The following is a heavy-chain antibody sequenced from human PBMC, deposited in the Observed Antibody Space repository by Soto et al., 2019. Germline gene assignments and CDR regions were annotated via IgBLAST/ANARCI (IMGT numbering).Heavy chain of an antibody. V-gene: IGHV3-23*01. CDR2: ISGSGDRT. CDR3: GKARRGDSNADA. J-gene: IGHJ5*02. CDR1: GFTFSSCA. Sequence: AGGSLRRSCEASGFTFSSCAMSWIRQPPGQGLEWVSAISGSGDRTYYADSVKGRFTISRDNSKNTLYLQMNSLRAEDSAVYYCGKARRGDSNADAWGQRTLVTVSP. D-gene: IGHD5-18*01.